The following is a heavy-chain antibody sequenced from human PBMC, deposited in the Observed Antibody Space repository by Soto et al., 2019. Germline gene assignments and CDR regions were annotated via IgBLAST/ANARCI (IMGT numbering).Heavy chain of an antibody. V-gene: IGHV4-59*01. D-gene: IGHD6-13*01. CDR3: ARASGIAAAAAMNWFDP. CDR2: IYYSGST. Sequence: TSETLSLTCTVSGGSISSYYWSWIRQPPGKGLEWIGYIYYSGSTNYNPSLKSRVTISVDTSKNQFSLKLSSVTAADTAVYYCARASGIAAAAAMNWFDPWGQGTLVTVSS. J-gene: IGHJ5*02. CDR1: GGSISSYY.